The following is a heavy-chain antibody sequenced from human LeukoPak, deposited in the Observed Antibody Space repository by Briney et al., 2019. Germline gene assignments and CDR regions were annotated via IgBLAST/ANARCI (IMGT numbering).Heavy chain of an antibody. D-gene: IGHD2-15*01. CDR3: ARDLRHVVAATPT. CDR1: GYTFTGYY. CDR2: INPNSGGT. J-gene: IGHJ4*02. V-gene: IGHV1-2*02. Sequence: ASVKVSCKASGYTFTGYYMHWVRQAPGQGLEWMGWINPNSGGTNYTQKFQGRVTMTRHTSISTAYMELSRLRSDDTAVYYCARDLRHVVAATPTWGQGTLVTVSS.